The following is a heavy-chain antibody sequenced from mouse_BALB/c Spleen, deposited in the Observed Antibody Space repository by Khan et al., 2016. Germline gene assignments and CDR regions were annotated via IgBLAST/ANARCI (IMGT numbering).Heavy chain of an antibody. Sequence: VQLKESGAELVRSGASVKLSCTASGFNIKDYYMHWVKQRPEQGLEWIGWIDPENGDTEFAPKFQGKATMTADTSSNTAYLHLSSLTSEDTAVYYCYAAVRRGYFDCWGQGTTLTVSS. CDR2: IDPENGDT. D-gene: IGHD6-1*01. J-gene: IGHJ2*01. V-gene: IGHV14-4*02. CDR1: GFNIKDYY. CDR3: YAAVRRGYFDC.